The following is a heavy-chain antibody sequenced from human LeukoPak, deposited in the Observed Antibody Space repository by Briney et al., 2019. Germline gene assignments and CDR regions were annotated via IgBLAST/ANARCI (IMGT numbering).Heavy chain of an antibody. Sequence: PGGSLRLSCAASGFTFSSYSMNWVRQAPGKGLEWVSSISSSSSYIYYADSVKGRFTISRDNAKNSLSLQMNSLRAEDTAVYYCARGRAWGDYYDSSGYRHFDYWGQGTLVTVSS. CDR3: ARGRAWGDYYDSSGYRHFDY. D-gene: IGHD3-22*01. CDR1: GFTFSSYS. CDR2: ISSSSSYI. J-gene: IGHJ4*02. V-gene: IGHV3-21*01.